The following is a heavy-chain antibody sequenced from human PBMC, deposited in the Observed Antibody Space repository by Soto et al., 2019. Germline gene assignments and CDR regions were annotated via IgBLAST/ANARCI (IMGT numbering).Heavy chain of an antibody. D-gene: IGHD3-22*01. Sequence: EVQLVESGGGLVKPGGSLRLSCAASGFTFSSYSMNWVRQAPGKGLEWVSSISSSSSYIYYADSVKGRFTISRDNAKNSLYLKMNSLRAQETAVYYCARAKYYYDSHTGGWFDPWGQGTLVTVSS. CDR2: ISSSSSYI. CDR3: ARAKYYYDSHTGGWFDP. V-gene: IGHV3-21*01. J-gene: IGHJ5*02. CDR1: GFTFSSYS.